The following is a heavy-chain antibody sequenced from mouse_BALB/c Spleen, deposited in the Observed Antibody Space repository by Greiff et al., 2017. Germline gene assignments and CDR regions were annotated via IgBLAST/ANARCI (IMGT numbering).Heavy chain of an antibody. CDR2: ISSGGSYT. CDR1: GFTFSSYG. CDR3: ARSPYYYGSRRDYFDY. V-gene: IGHV5-6*01. J-gene: IGHJ2*01. Sequence: EVKLMESGGDLVKPGGSLKLSCAASGFTFSSYGMSWVRQTPDKRLEWVATISSGGSYTYYPDSVKGRFTISRDNAKNTLYLQMSSLKSEDTAMYYCARSPYYYGSRRDYFDYWGQGTTLTVSS. D-gene: IGHD1-1*01.